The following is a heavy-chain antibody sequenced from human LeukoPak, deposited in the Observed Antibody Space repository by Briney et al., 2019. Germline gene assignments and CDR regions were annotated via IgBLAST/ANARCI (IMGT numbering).Heavy chain of an antibody. CDR2: IYTSGST. D-gene: IGHD3-22*01. CDR1: GGSISSGGYY. Sequence: PSETPSLTCAVSGGSISSGGYYWSWIRQPAGKGLEWIGRIYTSGSTNYNPSLKSRVTMSVDTSKNQFSLKLSSVTAADTAVYYCARASYDSSGYLYFDYWGQGTLVTVSS. V-gene: IGHV4-61*02. J-gene: IGHJ4*02. CDR3: ARASYDSSGYLYFDY.